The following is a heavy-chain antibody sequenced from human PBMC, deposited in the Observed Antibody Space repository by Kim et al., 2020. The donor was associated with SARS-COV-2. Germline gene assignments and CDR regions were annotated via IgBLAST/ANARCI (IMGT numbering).Heavy chain of an antibody. V-gene: IGHV3-30-3*01. D-gene: IGHD5-12*01. CDR2: ISYDGSNK. J-gene: IGHJ4*02. CDR1: GFTFSSYA. CDR3: ASDQWDRDGYNYGLDY. Sequence: GGSLRLSCTASGFTFSSYAMHWVRQAPGKGLEWVAVISYDGSNKYYADSVKGRFTISRDNSKNTLYLQMNSLRAEDTAVYYCASDQWDRDGYNYGLDYWGQGTLVTVSS.